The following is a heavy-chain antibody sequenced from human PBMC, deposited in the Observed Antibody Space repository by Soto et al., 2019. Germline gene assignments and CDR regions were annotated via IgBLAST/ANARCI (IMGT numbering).Heavy chain of an antibody. CDR2: ISDDGSKE. CDR1: GFTFSSFG. Sequence: RLSCAASGFTFSSFGMHWVRQAPGKGLEWVALISDDGSKEYYTDSVKGRFTISRDNSKNTVYLQMNSLRSEDTAVYHCAKLSWGSGLFYDYWGQGTPVTVSS. D-gene: IGHD3-10*01. V-gene: IGHV3-30*18. CDR3: AKLSWGSGLFYDY. J-gene: IGHJ4*02.